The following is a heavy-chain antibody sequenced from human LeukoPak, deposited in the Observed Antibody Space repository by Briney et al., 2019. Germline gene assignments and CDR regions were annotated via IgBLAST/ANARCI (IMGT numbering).Heavy chain of an antibody. CDR1: GYTFTGCY. Sequence: ASVKVSCKASGYTFTGCYMHWVRQAPGQGLEWMGRINPNSGGTNYAQKLQGRVTMTRDTSTSTVYTELSSLRSEDTAVYYCARSDTVTTFYYYHYMDVWGKGTTVTVSS. CDR3: ARSDTVTTFYYYHYMDV. CDR2: INPNSGGT. J-gene: IGHJ6*03. D-gene: IGHD4-17*01. V-gene: IGHV1-2*06.